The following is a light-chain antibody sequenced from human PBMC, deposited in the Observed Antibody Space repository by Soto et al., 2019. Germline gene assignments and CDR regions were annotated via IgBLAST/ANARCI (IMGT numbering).Light chain of an antibody. Sequence: EIGLTQSPDTLSLSRGERATLSCGASQSVSSNLAWYQQKPGQAPRLLIYGVSSRATGIPDRFSGSGSGTDFTLTISRLEPEDFAVYYCQQYGSSPRTFGQGTKV. CDR1: QSVSSN. J-gene: IGKJ1*01. V-gene: IGKV3-20*01. CDR3: QQYGSSPRT. CDR2: GVS.